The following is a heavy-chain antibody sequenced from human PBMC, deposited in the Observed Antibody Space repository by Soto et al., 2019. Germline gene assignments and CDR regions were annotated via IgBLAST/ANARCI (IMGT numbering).Heavy chain of an antibody. Sequence: EVQRSGSGGGLVQPGGSLRLSCAASGFTFSSYAMSWVRQAPGKGLEWVSAISGSSTSTYYADSVKGRFTISRDNSKNTLYLQMNSLRAEDTAVYYCAKDPSSGFAMENYFDYWGQGTLVTVSS. CDR2: ISGSSTST. D-gene: IGHD3-10*01. V-gene: IGHV3-23*01. CDR1: GFTFSSYA. CDR3: AKDPSSGFAMENYFDY. J-gene: IGHJ4*02.